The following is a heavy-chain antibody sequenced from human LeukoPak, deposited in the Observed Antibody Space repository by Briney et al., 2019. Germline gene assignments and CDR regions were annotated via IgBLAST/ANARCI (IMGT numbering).Heavy chain of an antibody. CDR3: ARVNGYCSSISCFLDY. Sequence: ASVKVSCKTSGGTFSSHVISWVRQAPGQGLEWMGGIIPIFGTANYAQKFQGRVTITADKFTNKVYMELSSLRSDDTAMYFCARVNGYCSSISCFLDYWGQGTLVTVSS. J-gene: IGHJ4*02. D-gene: IGHD2-2*01. CDR2: IIPIFGTA. V-gene: IGHV1-69*06. CDR1: GGTFSSHV.